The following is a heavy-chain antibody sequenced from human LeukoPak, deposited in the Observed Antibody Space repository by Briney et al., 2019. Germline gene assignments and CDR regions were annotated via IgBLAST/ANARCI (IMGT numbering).Heavy chain of an antibody. J-gene: IGHJ4*02. CDR2: IYTSGST. Sequence: SETLSLTCTVSGGSISSGSYYWSWIRQPAGKGLEWIGRIYTSGSTNYNPSLKSRVTISVDTSKNQFSLKLSSVTAADTAVYYCARGGDGYNSYYFDYWGQGTLVTVSS. V-gene: IGHV4-61*02. CDR3: ARGGDGYNSYYFDY. D-gene: IGHD5-24*01. CDR1: GGSISSGSYY.